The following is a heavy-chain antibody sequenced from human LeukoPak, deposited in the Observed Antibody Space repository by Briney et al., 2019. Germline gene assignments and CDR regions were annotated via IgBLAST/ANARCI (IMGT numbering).Heavy chain of an antibody. J-gene: IGHJ4*02. CDR3: ASRAFHDSSGLDF. Sequence: SETLSLTCSVSGGSIRNYYWTWIRQPPGKGLEWIGHVSNSGNTKYNPSLKSRVTISIDTSKKHFSLNLSSVSAADTAVYYCASRAFHDSSGLDFWGQGILVTVSS. CDR1: GGSIRNYY. D-gene: IGHD3-22*01. V-gene: IGHV4-59*08. CDR2: VSNSGNT.